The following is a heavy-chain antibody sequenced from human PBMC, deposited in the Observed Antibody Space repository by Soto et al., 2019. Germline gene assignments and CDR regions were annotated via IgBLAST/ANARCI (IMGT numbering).Heavy chain of an antibody. J-gene: IGHJ4*02. V-gene: IGHV1-46*01. CDR1: GYTITSYY. Sequence: GASVKLSCKASGYTITSYYMHWVRQAPGQGLEWMGIINPSGGSTSYAQKFQGRVTMTRDTSTSTVYMELSSLRSEDTAVYYWGRENFKTNKNYFNYGGGETLVTFSS. CDR3: GRENFKTNKNYFNY. CDR2: INPSGGST. D-gene: IGHD3-3*01.